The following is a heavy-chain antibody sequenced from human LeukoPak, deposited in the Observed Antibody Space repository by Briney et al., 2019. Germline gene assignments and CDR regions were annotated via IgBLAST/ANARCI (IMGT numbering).Heavy chain of an antibody. CDR3: AREGGAVAGTVADY. CDR1: GYTFIGYY. J-gene: IGHJ4*02. V-gene: IGHV1-2*06. D-gene: IGHD6-19*01. CDR2: INPNSGDT. Sequence: ASVKVSCKTSGYTFIGYYIHWVRQAPGQGLEWMGRINPNSGDTNYGQKFQGRVTVTRDTSISTAYMELSSLRSDDTAVYCCAREGGAVAGTVADYWGQGTLVTVSS.